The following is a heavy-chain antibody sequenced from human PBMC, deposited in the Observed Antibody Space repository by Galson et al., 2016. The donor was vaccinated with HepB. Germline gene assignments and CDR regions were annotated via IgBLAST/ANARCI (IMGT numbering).Heavy chain of an antibody. Sequence: SLRLSCAASGFRFSDYYMSWIRQAPGKGLEWLSYISSSGRPINYADSVKGRFTVSRDNVRNSLYLQMNSLRVDDTAVYYCARSLHGGGWNDPFDYWGQGTLVTVSS. V-gene: IGHV3-11*04. D-gene: IGHD1-1*01. CDR2: ISSSGRPI. CDR1: GFRFSDYY. CDR3: ARSLHGGGWNDPFDY. J-gene: IGHJ4*02.